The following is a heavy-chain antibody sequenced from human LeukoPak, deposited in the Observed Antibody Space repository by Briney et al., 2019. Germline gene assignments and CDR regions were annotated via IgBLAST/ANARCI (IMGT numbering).Heavy chain of an antibody. J-gene: IGHJ5*02. CDR3: ARSIPAAVNWFDP. D-gene: IGHD2-2*01. CDR2: IYYSGST. V-gene: IGHV4-39*07. CDR1: GGSISSSSYY. Sequence: SETLSLTCTVSGGSISSSSYYWGWIRQPPGKGLEWIGSIYYSGSTYCNPSLKSRVTISVDRSKNQFSLKLSSVTAADTAVYYCARSIPAAVNWFDPWGQGTLVTVSS.